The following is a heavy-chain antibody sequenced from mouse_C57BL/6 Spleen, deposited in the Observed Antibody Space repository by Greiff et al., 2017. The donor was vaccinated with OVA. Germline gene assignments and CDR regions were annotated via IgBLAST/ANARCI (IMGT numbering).Heavy chain of an antibody. CDR3: ARDSNPFYFDY. J-gene: IGHJ2*01. V-gene: IGHV1-19*01. Sequence: EVQLQQSGPVLVKPGASVKMSCKASGYTFTDYYMNWVKQSHGKSLEWIGVINPYNGGTSYNQKFKGKATLTVDKSSSTAYMELNSLTSEDSAVYYCARDSNPFYFDYWGQGTTLTVSS. CDR2: INPYNGGT. D-gene: IGHD2-5*01. CDR1: GYTFTDYY.